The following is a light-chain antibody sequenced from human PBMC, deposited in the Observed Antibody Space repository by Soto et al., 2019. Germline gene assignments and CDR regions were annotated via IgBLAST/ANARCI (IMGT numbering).Light chain of an antibody. CDR1: QTISNY. V-gene: IGKV1-5*03. CDR2: RSS. Sequence: DLQMTQSPSTLSASVGDRVTITCRASQTISNYLTWYQQRPGKAPKLLIYRSSILQNGVPSRFSGIGSGTEFTLTISSLQPDDFATYYCQQYYIYATFGQGTRV. CDR3: QQYYIYAT. J-gene: IGKJ1*01.